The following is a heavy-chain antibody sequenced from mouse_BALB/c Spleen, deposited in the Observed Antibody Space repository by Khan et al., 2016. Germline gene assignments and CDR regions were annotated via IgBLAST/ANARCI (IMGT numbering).Heavy chain of an antibody. CDR1: GDSITSGH. CDR3: ATWDYYGSAFAY. D-gene: IGHD1-2*01. Sequence: EVQLQESGPSLAKPSQTLSHTCSVTGDSITSGHWNWIRKFPGNKFDFMGYISHSGDSYYNPSLKSRISITRDTSKNQYYLQLNSVTTEDTATYYCATWDYYGSAFAYWGQGTLVTVSA. CDR2: ISHSGDS. V-gene: IGHV3-8*02. J-gene: IGHJ3*01.